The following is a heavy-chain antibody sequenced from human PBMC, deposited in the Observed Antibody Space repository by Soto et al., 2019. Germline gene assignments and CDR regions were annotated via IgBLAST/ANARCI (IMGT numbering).Heavy chain of an antibody. Sequence: QVQLQESVPGLVKPSETLSLTCTVSGGSISSYYWSWIRKTPGKGLEWIGYIYYSGSTNYNPSLKSRVSSAVDTSKNQFSLKLRSVTVADTAVYYCASQGYWGRGTLVTVSS. J-gene: IGHJ4*02. CDR3: ASQGY. CDR2: IYYSGST. CDR1: GGSISSYY. V-gene: IGHV4-59*08.